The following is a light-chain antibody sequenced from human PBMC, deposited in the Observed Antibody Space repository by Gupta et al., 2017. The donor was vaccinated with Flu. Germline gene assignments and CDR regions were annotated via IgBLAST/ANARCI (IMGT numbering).Light chain of an antibody. J-gene: IGKJ1*01. V-gene: IGKV3-15*01. CDR1: QDIDNC. CDR2: DVS. CDR3: QRNKNWPPWT. Sequence: EIVMTQSPATLYVSPGERSTLSCRASQDIDNCLAWYQHKPGQAPRLLVYDVSIRAAGVPARFSGSGYGTELTLTISSRQLEDFAVYYCQRNKNWPPWTFGQGTKVEIK.